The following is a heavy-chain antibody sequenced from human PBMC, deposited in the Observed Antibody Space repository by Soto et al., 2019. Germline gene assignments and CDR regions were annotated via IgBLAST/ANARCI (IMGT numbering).Heavy chain of an antibody. CDR1: VGSISIYY. CDR2: IYYSGST. D-gene: IGHD3-3*01. CDR3: ARDCGRFLECYGMDV. V-gene: IGHV4-59*01. Sequence: ASETLCVTCTFSVGSISIYYWSWIGQPPGKGLELIGYIYYSGSTNYNPSLKSRVTISVDTSKNQFSLNLSSVTAADTALYYCARDCGRFLECYGMDVWGQGTTVTVSS. J-gene: IGHJ6*01.